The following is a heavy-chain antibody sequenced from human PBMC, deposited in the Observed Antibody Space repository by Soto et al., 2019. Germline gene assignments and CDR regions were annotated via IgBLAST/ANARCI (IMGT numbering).Heavy chain of an antibody. J-gene: IGHJ4*02. CDR2: ISGSGGST. D-gene: IGHD3-10*01. CDR3: AKVGVTEYYFDY. CDR1: VFTFISYA. Sequence: GWSLRLSCASSVFTFISYAMSWVRQAPGKGLEWVSAISGSGGSTYYADSVKGRFTISRDNSKNTLYLQMNSLRAEDTAVYYCAKVGVTEYYFDYWGQGTLVTVSS. V-gene: IGHV3-23*01.